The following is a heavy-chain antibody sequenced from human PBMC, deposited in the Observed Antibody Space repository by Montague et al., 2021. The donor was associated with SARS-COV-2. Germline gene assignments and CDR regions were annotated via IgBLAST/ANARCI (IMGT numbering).Heavy chain of an antibody. CDR1: GGSISSSSYY. V-gene: IGHV4-39*01. CDR2: IYYSGST. J-gene: IGHJ4*02. Sequence: SETLSLTCTVSGGSISSSSYYWGWIRQPPGKGLEWTGSIYYSGSTYYSPSLKSRVTISVDTSKNQFSLKLSSVTAADTAVYYCASYPLGYCSSTSCYVGWGQGTLVTVSS. D-gene: IGHD2-2*01. CDR3: ASYPLGYCSSTSCYVG.